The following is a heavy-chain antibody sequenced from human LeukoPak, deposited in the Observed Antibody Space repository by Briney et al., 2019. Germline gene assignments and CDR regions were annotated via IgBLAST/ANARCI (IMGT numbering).Heavy chain of an antibody. J-gene: IGHJ4*02. D-gene: IGHD4-23*01. V-gene: IGHV3-23*01. CDR3: AKDPMVVTQFDY. CDR1: GFTFSSYA. Sequence: GGSRRLSCAASGFTFSSYAMSWVRQAPGKGLEWVSAISGSGGSTYYADSVKGRFTISRDNSKNTLYLQMNSLRAEDTAVYYCAKDPMVVTQFDYWGQGTLVTVSS. CDR2: ISGSGGST.